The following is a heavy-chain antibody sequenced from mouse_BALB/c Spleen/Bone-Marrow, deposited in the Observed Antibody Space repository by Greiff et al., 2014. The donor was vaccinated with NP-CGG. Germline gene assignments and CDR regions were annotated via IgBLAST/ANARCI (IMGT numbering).Heavy chain of an antibody. CDR1: GYTFTDYI. V-gene: IGHV1-77*01. J-gene: IGHJ3*01. CDR2: IYPGTGST. CDR3: ARRKNVWFAY. Sequence: QVQLQQSGPELVKPGASVKMSCKASGYTFTDYIISWVKQRVGQGLEWIGEIYPGTGSTYYSEKFKGKATLTADKSSNIAYMQLSSLTSEDSAVYFCARRKNVWFAYWGQGTLVTVSA.